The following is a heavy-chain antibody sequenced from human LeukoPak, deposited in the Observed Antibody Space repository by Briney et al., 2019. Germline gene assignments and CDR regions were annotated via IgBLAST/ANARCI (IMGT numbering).Heavy chain of an antibody. CDR3: ARARYDSSGYYGY. D-gene: IGHD3-22*01. CDR2: INPNSGGT. V-gene: IGHV1-2*02. J-gene: IGHJ4*02. Sequence: ASVKVSCKASGYTFTGYYMHWVRQAPGQGPGWMGWINPNSGGTNYAQKFQGRVTMTRDTSISTAYMELSRLRSDDTAVYYCARARYDSSGYYGYWGQGTLVTVSS. CDR1: GYTFTGYY.